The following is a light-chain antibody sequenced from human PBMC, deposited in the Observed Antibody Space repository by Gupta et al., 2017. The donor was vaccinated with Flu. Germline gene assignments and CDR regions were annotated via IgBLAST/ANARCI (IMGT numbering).Light chain of an antibody. CDR3: QQSYSTVWT. J-gene: IGKJ1*01. V-gene: IGKV1-39*01. Sequence: DIQMTQSPSSLSASVGDRVTITCRASQNIANYLNWYQQKPGKTPNLLIYTASTLRSGVPSRFSGSGSGTDFTLTITSLHPEDFATYYCQQSYSTVWTFAQGTKVEIK. CDR2: TAS. CDR1: QNIANY.